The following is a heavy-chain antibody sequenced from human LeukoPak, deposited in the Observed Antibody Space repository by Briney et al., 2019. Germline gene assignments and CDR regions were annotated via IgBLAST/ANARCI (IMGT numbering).Heavy chain of an antibody. J-gene: IGHJ3*02. CDR2: IYTSGST. Sequence: SETLSLTCTVSGGSISSYYWSWIRQPAGKGLEWIGRIYTSGSTNYNPSLKSRVTISVDTSKNQFSLKLSSVTAADTAVYYCAREMEVPAASGAFDIWGQGTMVTVSS. CDR1: GGSISSYY. V-gene: IGHV4-4*07. CDR3: AREMEVPAASGAFDI. D-gene: IGHD2-2*01.